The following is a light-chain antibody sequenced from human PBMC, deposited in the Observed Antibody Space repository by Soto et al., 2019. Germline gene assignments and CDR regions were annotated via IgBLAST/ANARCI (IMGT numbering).Light chain of an antibody. V-gene: IGKV1-33*01. J-gene: IGKJ4*01. CDR3: QHYDHLPPLS. CDR2: DAS. Sequence: DIQMTQSPSSLSASVGDRVTITCQASQDIKNYLNWYQQKPGKAPNLLIYDASNLKTGGPSRFSGSGSGTHFTFTISSLQPEDIATYYCQHYDHLPPLSFGGGTKLEIK. CDR1: QDIKNY.